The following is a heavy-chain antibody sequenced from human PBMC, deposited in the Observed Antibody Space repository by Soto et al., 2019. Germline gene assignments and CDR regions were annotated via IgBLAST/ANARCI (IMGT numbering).Heavy chain of an antibody. CDR1: GFTFSSYA. CDR2: ISSNWGST. CDR3: VKDRITMIAQFDY. D-gene: IGHD3-22*01. J-gene: IGHJ4*02. Sequence: GGSLRLSCSASGFTFSSYAMHWVRQAPGKGLEYVSAISSNWGSTYYADSVKGRFTISRDNSKNTLYLQMSSLRAEDTAVYYCVKDRITMIAQFDYWGQGTLVTVSS. V-gene: IGHV3-64D*08.